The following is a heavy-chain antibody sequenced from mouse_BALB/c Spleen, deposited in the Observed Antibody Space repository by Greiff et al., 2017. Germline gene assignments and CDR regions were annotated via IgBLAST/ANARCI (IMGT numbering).Heavy chain of an antibody. CDR3: AEKGQLGLGLAY. Sequence: EVQLQQSGAELVKPGASVKLSCTASGFNFKDTYMPWVKQRPEQGLEWIGRIDPANGNTKFDPKFQGKATITADTSSNPAYLQLSSLTSEDTAVYYGAEKGQLGLGLAYGGQGTLVTVSA. CDR2: IDPANGNT. V-gene: IGHV14-3*02. J-gene: IGHJ3*01. CDR1: GFNFKDTY. D-gene: IGHD3-2*01.